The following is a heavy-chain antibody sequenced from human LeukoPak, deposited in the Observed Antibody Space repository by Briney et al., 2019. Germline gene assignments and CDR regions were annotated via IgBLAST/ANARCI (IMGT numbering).Heavy chain of an antibody. CDR1: GSTFSSYG. V-gene: IGHV3-30*02. CDR2: IRYDGSNK. Sequence: PGGSLRPSCEASGSTFSSYGMHWVRQAPGKGLEGVAIIRYDGSNKYYADSVKGRFTISRDNSKNTLYLQMNSLRAEDTAVYYCAKDPRRGVGFVGATFDYWGQGTLVSVSS. D-gene: IGHD1-26*01. CDR3: AKDPRRGVGFVGATFDY. J-gene: IGHJ4*02.